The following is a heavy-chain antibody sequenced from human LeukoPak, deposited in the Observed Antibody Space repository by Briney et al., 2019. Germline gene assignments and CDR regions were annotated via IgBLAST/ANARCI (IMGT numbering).Heavy chain of an antibody. V-gene: IGHV5-51*01. Sequence: GESLKISCKGSGYSFTSYWIGWVRQLPGKGLEWMGIIYPGDSDTRYSPSFQGQVTISAVKSISTAYLQWSSLKASDTAMYYCARRTWSRGYCSSTSCRGNFDYWGQGTLVTVSS. D-gene: IGHD2-2*01. J-gene: IGHJ4*02. CDR1: GYSFTSYW. CDR2: IYPGDSDT. CDR3: ARRTWSRGYCSSTSCRGNFDY.